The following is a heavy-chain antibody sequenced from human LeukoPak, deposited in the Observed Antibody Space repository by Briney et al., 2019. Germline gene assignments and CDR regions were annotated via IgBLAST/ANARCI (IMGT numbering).Heavy chain of an antibody. CDR3: ARDRVAARLRGYYYYYMDV. D-gene: IGHD6-6*01. Sequence: ASVKVSCKASGYTFTSYYVHWVRQAPGQGLEWMGIINPSGGSTSYAQKFQGRVTMTRDMSTSTVYMELSSLRSEDTAVYYCARDRVAARLRGYYYYYMDVWGKGTTVTVSS. V-gene: IGHV1-46*01. CDR2: INPSGGST. J-gene: IGHJ6*03. CDR1: GYTFTSYY.